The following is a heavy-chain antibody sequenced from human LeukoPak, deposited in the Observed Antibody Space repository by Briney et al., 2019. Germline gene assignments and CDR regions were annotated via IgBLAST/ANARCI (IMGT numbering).Heavy chain of an antibody. CDR2: ISYDGSYK. Sequence: GRSLRLSCAASGFTFSGYGMHWVRQAPGKGLEWVAVISYDGSYKYYADSVQGPFTISRDNSKNTLYLQMNSLRPDDTAVYYCAEWDFDYWGQGTLVTASS. CDR3: AEWDFDY. CDR1: GFTFSGYG. V-gene: IGHV3-30*18. J-gene: IGHJ4*02.